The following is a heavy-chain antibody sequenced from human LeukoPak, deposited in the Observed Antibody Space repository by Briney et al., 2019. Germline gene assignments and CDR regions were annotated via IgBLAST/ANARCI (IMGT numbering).Heavy chain of an antibody. Sequence: SGGSLRLSCAASGFTFSGFAMSWVRRTPGKGLEWVALISNDGRNTYYRDSVKGRFTISRDNSKNTLFLQMNRLRVEDTAVYYCARDRRPDGDFLDFWGQGTPVSVAS. D-gene: IGHD2-21*01. CDR2: ISNDGRNT. CDR3: ARDRRPDGDFLDF. CDR1: GFTFSGFA. V-gene: IGHV3-30*04. J-gene: IGHJ4*02.